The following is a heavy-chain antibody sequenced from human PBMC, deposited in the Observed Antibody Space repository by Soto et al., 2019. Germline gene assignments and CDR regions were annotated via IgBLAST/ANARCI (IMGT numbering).Heavy chain of an antibody. D-gene: IGHD3-10*01. V-gene: IGHV3-23*01. CDR2: NSGSGGST. CDR3: AKGGDVWCGELLASDYGMDV. CDR1: GFTLRSYA. Sequence: EVQVLESGGGLVQPGGSLRLSCAASGFTLRSYAMIWVRQAPGKGLEWVSVNSGSGGSTYYADSVKGRFTISRDNSKNTLYEQMNSLRSEDTAVYYCAKGGDVWCGELLASDYGMDVWGQGTTVTVSS. J-gene: IGHJ6*02.